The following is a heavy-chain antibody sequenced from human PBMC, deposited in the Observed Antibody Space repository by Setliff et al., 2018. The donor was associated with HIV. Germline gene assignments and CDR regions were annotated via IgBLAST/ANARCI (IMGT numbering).Heavy chain of an antibody. CDR1: GRSLSIYF. CDR3: AGGFPKYNFRLFDS. CDR2: IDHGGSP. Sequence: PSETLSLTCAVYGRSLSIYFWTWIRQSPGKGLEWIGEIDHGGSPTYNPSFESRVSISLDTANKQFSLTLNSLTAADSALYFCAGGFPKYNFRLFDSWGQGTLVTVSS. J-gene: IGHJ5*01. V-gene: IGHV4-34*01. D-gene: IGHD1-1*01.